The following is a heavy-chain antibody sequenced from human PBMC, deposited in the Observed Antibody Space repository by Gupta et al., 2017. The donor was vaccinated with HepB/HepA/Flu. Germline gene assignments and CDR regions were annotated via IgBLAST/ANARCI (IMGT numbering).Heavy chain of an antibody. Sequence: QVQLQESGPGLVKPSQTLSLTCPVSVGSITRTGYFWSWIRQHQGKGLEWIGYIYYNGNSYYNPSLESRVTISRDTSTNQCSLRLTAVTAADTARYYCEREVEVPSTKDAVDGGGQGTMVTVSP. J-gene: IGHJ3*01. D-gene: IGHD4/OR15-4a*01. V-gene: IGHV4-31*03. CDR3: EREVEVPSTKDAVDG. CDR2: IYYNGNS. CDR1: VGSITRTGYF.